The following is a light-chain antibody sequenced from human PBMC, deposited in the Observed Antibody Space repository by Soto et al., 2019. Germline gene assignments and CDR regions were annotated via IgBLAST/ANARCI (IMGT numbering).Light chain of an antibody. CDR3: QQYNNWPPVT. V-gene: IGKV3-15*01. CDR2: AAS. J-gene: IGKJ5*01. CDR1: QSVSNN. Sequence: EIVMTQSPVTLSVSPGERVTLSCRASQSVSNNLAWYQQKSGQAPRLLIYAASTRVTGIPARFSGSVSGTEFTLTIRSLQSEDFAIYYCQQYNNWPPVTFGQGTRLDIK.